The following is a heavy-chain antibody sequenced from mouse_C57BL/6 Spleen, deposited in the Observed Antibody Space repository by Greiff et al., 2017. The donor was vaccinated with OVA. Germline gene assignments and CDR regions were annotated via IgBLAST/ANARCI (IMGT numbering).Heavy chain of an antibody. CDR3: ARYPLITTVVEGYFDV. J-gene: IGHJ1*03. Sequence: QVQLQQPGAELVKPGASVKMSCKASGYTFTSYWITWVKQRPGQGLEWIGDIYPGSGSTNYNEKFKSKATLTVDTSSSTAYMQLSSLTSEDSAVYYCARYPLITTVVEGYFDVWGTGTTVTVSS. D-gene: IGHD1-1*01. V-gene: IGHV1-55*01. CDR1: GYTFTSYW. CDR2: IYPGSGST.